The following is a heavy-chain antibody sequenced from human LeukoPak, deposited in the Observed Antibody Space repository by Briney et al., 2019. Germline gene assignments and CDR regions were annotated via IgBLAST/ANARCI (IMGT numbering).Heavy chain of an antibody. CDR3: ARQGVAVRGVMILKRPAGFDY. Sequence: PGGSLRLSCAASGFTFSSYGMHWVRQAPGKGLEWVAVISYDGSNKYYADSVKGRFTISRDNSKNTLYLQMNSLRAEDTAVYYCARQGVAVRGVMILKRPAGFDYWGQGILVTVSS. D-gene: IGHD3-10*01. CDR2: ISYDGSNK. V-gene: IGHV3-30*03. CDR1: GFTFSSYG. J-gene: IGHJ4*02.